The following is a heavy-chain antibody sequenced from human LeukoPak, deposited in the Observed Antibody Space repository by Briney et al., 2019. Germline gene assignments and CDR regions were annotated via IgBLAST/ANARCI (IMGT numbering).Heavy chain of an antibody. D-gene: IGHD3-9*01. CDR1: GSSISTSNYY. V-gene: IGHV4-39*01. J-gene: IGHJ3*02. Sequence: SETLSLTCTVSGSSISTSNYYWAWIRQSPGKELECIGSFFYGGNTYYNPSLKSRVTISVDVSNNQFSLMLSSVTAADTALYYCARHGPLIRYRTAFGTWGQGTMVTVSS. CDR3: ARHGPLIRYRTAFGT. CDR2: FFYGGNT.